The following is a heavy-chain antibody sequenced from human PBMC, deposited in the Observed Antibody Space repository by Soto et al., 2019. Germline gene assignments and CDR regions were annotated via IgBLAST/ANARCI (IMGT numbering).Heavy chain of an antibody. CDR3: ARDRGASGWYGGY. CDR2: ISSSSSYI. J-gene: IGHJ4*02. CDR1: GFTFSSYS. V-gene: IGHV3-21*01. D-gene: IGHD6-19*01. Sequence: GGSLRLSCAASGFTFSSYSMNWVRQAPGKGLEWVSSISSSSSYIYYADSVKGRFTISRDNAKNSLYLQMNSLRAEDTAVYYCARDRGASGWYGGYWGQGTLVTVSS.